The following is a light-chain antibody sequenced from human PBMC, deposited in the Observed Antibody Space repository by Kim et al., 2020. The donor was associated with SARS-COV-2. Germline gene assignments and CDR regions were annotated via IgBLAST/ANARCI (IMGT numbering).Light chain of an antibody. CDR1: QSVSSSH. CDR3: QQFGTSSYT. CDR2: GAS. J-gene: IGKJ2*01. V-gene: IGKV3-20*01. Sequence: LSPGERATRSCRASQSVSSSHLAWYQQRPGQAPRLLIYGASFRATGIPDRFSGSGSGTDFTLTISRLEPEDFAVYYCQQFGTSSYTFGQGTKLEI.